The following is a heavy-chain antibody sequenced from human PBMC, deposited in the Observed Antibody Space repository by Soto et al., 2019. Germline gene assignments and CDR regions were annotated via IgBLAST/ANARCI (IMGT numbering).Heavy chain of an antibody. CDR1: GGSLGSATYY. CDR2: IFDNGRT. CDR3: ARGGFIADNESTWFHT. J-gene: IGHJ5*01. D-gene: IGHD3-10*01. Sequence: PAECVSLTCSVSGGSLGSATYYCGWVRRAAWLVPEWIGNIFDNGRTDYHPPHQSRVTSSVDTSKNQFSLRLASVTAADTAVYYCARGGFIADNESTWFHTWGHETLVTVSS. V-gene: IGHV4-39*02.